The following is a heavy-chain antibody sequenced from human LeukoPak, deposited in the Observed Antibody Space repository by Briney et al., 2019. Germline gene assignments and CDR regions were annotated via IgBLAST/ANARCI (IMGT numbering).Heavy chain of an antibody. CDR1: GFSFGGFA. CDR2: ISGSGGSK. D-gene: IGHD1-26*01. CDR3: AKDRGPASSTTGFDY. Sequence: GGSLRLSCEASGFSFGGFALSWVRQAPGKGPEWVAIISGSGGSKFYADSVRGRFIISRDNANNTLYLEMNSLRAEDTAVYYCAKDRGPASSTTGFDYWGQGTLVTVSS. J-gene: IGHJ4*02. V-gene: IGHV3-23*01.